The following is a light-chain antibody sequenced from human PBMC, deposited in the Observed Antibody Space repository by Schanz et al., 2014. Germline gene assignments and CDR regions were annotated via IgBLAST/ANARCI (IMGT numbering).Light chain of an antibody. J-gene: IGLJ2*01. Sequence: QSALTQPASVSGSPGQSITISCTGSSSDVGGYNFVSWYQHHPGQAPKLLIYDVSKRPSGVYTRFSGSKSGNTASLTISGLQAEDEADYYCNSYTSSSSRVFGGGTKLTVL. CDR2: DVS. V-gene: IGLV2-14*02. CDR3: NSYTSSSSRV. CDR1: SSDVGGYNF.